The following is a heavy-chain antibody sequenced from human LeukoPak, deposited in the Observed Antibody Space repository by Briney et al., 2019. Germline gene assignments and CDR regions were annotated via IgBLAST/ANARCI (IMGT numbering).Heavy chain of an antibody. J-gene: IGHJ4*02. Sequence: GGSLRLSCAASGFTFSNYAMHWVRQAPGKGLEWVALMSNDGSNKFYADSVKGRFTISRDNSKSTLYLQMNSLKAEDTAVYYCARGGVTTMTLRDLWLDYWGQGTLVTVSS. CDR1: GFTFSNYA. CDR2: MSNDGSNK. V-gene: IGHV3-30-3*01. D-gene: IGHD4-17*01. CDR3: ARGGVTTMTLRDLWLDY.